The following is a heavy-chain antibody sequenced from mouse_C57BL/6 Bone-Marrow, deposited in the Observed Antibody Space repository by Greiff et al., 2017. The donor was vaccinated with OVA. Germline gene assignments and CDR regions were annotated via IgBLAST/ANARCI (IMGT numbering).Heavy chain of an antibody. J-gene: IGHJ3*01. CDR1: GYTFTSYW. Sequence: QVQLQQPGAELVKPGASVKMSCKASGYTFTSYWITWVKQRPGQGLEWIGDIYPGSGSTNYNEKFKSKATLTVDKSSSTAYMQFSSLTSEDSAIYYCARYNGWPAYWGQGTLVTVSA. CDR3: ARYNGWPAY. CDR2: IYPGSGST. V-gene: IGHV1-55*01. D-gene: IGHD1-1*01.